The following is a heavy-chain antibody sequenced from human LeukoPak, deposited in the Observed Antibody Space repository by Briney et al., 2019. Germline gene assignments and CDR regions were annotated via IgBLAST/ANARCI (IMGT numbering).Heavy chain of an antibody. V-gene: IGHV3-11*06. D-gene: IGHD6-13*01. CDR2: ISGSGSHT. Sequence: PGGSLRLSCAASGFTFSDYYMSWIRQAPGKGLEWLSYISGSGSHTTYADSVRGRFTISRDNAKNSLSLQANSLRADDTAVYYCARVGSTVAAGTPDYWGQGTLVTVSS. CDR3: ARVGSTVAAGTPDY. CDR1: GFTFSDYY. J-gene: IGHJ4*02.